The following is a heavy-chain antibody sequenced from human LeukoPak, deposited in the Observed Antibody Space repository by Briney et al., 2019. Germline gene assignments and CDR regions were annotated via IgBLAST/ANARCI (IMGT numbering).Heavy chain of an antibody. J-gene: IGHJ4*02. V-gene: IGHV3-9*01. D-gene: IGHD3-22*01. CDR2: ISWNSGSM. CDR3: AALVVNAFDY. CDR1: GFTFDDYA. Sequence: PGGSLRLSCVASGFTFDDYAMHWVRQAPGKGLEWVSGISWNSGSMGYADSVKGRFTISRDSAKNSLYLQMNSLRAEDTALYYCAALVVNAFDYWGQGTLVTVSS.